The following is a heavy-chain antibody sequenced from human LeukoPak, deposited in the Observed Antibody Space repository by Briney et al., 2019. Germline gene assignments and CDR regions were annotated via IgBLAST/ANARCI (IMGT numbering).Heavy chain of an antibody. V-gene: IGHV1-2*02. CDR3: ARDQAIAVAGGDY. J-gene: IGHJ4*02. CDR1: GYTFTGYY. CDR2: INPNSGGT. D-gene: IGHD6-19*01. Sequence: GASVKVSCKASGYTFTGYYMHWVRQAPGQGLEWMGWINPNSGGTNYAQKFQGRVTMTRDTSISTAYMELSRLRSDDTAVYYCARDQAIAVAGGDYWGQGTLVTVSS.